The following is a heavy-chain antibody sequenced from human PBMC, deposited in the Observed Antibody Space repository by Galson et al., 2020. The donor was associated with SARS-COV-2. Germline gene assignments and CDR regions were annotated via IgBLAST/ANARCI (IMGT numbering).Heavy chain of an antibody. V-gene: IGHV3-11*01. J-gene: IGHJ6*03. CDR1: GFTFSDYY. CDR2: ISSSGSTI. D-gene: IGHD3-10*01. CDR3: ARAGGPPYYYYYMDV. Sequence: GVSLKISCAASGFTFSDYYMSWIRQAPGKGLEWVSYISSSGSTIYYADPVKGRFTISRDNAKNSLYLQMNSLRAEDTAVYYCARAGGPPYYYYYMDVWGKGTTVTVSS.